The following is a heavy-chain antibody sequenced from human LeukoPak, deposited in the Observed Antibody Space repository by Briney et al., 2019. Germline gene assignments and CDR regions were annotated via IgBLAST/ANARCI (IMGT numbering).Heavy chain of an antibody. CDR3: ARGIWFGGLGSYYYYMDV. J-gene: IGHJ6*03. CDR2: INPNSGAT. D-gene: IGHD3-10*01. V-gene: IGHV1-2*02. CDR1: GYTFTGYY. Sequence: ASVKVSCKASGYTFTGYYIHWVRQAPGQGLEWMGWINPNSGATNYAQKFQGRVTMTRDTSISTAYMELSRLRSDDTAVYYCARGIWFGGLGSYYYYMDVWGKGTTVTVSS.